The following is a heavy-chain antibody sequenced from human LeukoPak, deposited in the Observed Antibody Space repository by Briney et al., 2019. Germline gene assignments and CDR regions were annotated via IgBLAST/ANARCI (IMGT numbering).Heavy chain of an antibody. J-gene: IGHJ3*02. V-gene: IGHV3-64*01. CDR1: GFTFSNYA. Sequence: GGSLRLSCAASGFTFSNYALHWVRQAPGKGLEYVSGIVGNGGSTYYANSVKGRFNISRDNSKNTLYLQMGSLRTEDMAVYYCARGYSSSWYSAFDIRGQGTMVTVSS. CDR3: ARGYSSSWYSAFDI. D-gene: IGHD6-13*01. CDR2: IVGNGGST.